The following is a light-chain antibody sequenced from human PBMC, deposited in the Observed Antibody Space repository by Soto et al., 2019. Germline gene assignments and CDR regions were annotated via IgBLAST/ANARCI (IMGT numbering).Light chain of an antibody. CDR2: SAS. CDR3: LQHKTYPWT. Sequence: DIQMTQSPSSLSASVGDRVTITCRASQVIGNDLGWFQQKPGQAPKRLICSASFLQTGVPSRFSGSGSGTEFTLIISGLQPDDFATYYCLQHKTYPWTFGQGTKVEIK. V-gene: IGKV1-17*01. CDR1: QVIGND. J-gene: IGKJ1*01.